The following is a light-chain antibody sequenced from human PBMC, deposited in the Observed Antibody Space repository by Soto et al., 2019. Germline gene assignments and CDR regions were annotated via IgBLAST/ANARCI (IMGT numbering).Light chain of an antibody. Sequence: EMVMTQSPATQSVSPGERASLSCRASQSIGGNLAWYQQKPGQAPRLLIYGASTRATGVPARFSGSGSRTDFPLTISSLQSEDFAIYYCQQYNNWPYTFGQGTKLEI. CDR3: QQYNNWPYT. J-gene: IGKJ2*01. V-gene: IGKV3-15*01. CDR1: QSIGGN. CDR2: GAS.